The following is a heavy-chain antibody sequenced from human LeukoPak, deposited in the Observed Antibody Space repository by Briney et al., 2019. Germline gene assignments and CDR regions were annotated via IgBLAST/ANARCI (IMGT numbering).Heavy chain of an antibody. V-gene: IGHV3-23*01. J-gene: IGHJ4*02. Sequence: GGSLRLSCAASGFTFSSYAMSWVRQAPGKGLEWVSAISGSGGSTYYADSVKGRFTISRDNSKNTLYLQMSSLRAEDTAVYYCARRKRGSPHYYGSGSYYNDPYYFEYWGQGTLVTVSS. CDR3: ARRKRGSPHYYGSGSYYNDPYYFEY. CDR2: ISGSGGST. CDR1: GFTFSSYA. D-gene: IGHD3-10*01.